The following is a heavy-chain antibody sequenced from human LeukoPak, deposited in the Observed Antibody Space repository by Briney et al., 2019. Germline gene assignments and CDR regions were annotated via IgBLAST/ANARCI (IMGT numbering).Heavy chain of an antibody. Sequence: GASVKVSCKASGSTFTDYYMHLVRQAPGQGLEWMGWINPNSGGTNYAQKFQGRVTMTRDTSISTAYMELSRLRSDDTAGYYCARPVSGSSYFDYWGQGTLVTVSS. J-gene: IGHJ4*02. V-gene: IGHV1-2*02. CDR2: INPNSGGT. CDR1: GSTFTDYY. D-gene: IGHD1-26*01. CDR3: ARPVSGSSYFDY.